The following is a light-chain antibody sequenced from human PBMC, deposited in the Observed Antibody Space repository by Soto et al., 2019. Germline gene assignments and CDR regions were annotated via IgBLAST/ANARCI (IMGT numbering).Light chain of an antibody. CDR1: SSDIGGFNY. V-gene: IGLV2-14*03. J-gene: IGLJ2*01. CDR3: TSYSSSTTHVV. CDR2: DVT. Sequence: QSALTQPASVSGSPGRSVTISCTGRSSDIGGFNYVSWYQHLPGRAPKLIIYDVTNRPSGISYRFSASKSGGTASLTISGLQAEDEGSYYCTSYSSSTTHVVFGGGTKLTVL.